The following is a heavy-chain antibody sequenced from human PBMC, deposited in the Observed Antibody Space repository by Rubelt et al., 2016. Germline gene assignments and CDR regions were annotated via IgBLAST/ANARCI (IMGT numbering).Heavy chain of an antibody. V-gene: IGHV4-59*01. CDR1: GGSISTYY. Sequence: QVQLQESGPGLVRPSETLSLTCTVSGGSISTYYWSWIRQPPGKGLEWIGYIYYKGSTNYNPSLKSRVTISVDTSKNQFSLKMSVVTAVDRAVYYLARESDGDYAAPYYFDDWGQGILVTVSS. J-gene: IGHJ4*02. CDR2: IYYKGST. D-gene: IGHD4-17*01. CDR3: ARESDGDYAAPYYFDD.